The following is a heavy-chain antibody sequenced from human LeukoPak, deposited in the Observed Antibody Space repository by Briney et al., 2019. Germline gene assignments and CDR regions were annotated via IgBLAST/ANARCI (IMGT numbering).Heavy chain of an antibody. J-gene: IGHJ6*02. CDR3: AREKYYYDSSGYWDYYYYGMDV. D-gene: IGHD3-22*01. V-gene: IGHV1-18*01. Sequence: ASVKVSCKASGYTFTSYGISWVRQAPGQGLEWMGWISAYNGNTNYAQKLQGRVTMTTDTSTSTAYMELRSLRSDDTAVYYCAREKYYYDSSGYWDYYYYGMDVWGQGTTVTVSS. CDR1: GYTFTSYG. CDR2: ISAYNGNT.